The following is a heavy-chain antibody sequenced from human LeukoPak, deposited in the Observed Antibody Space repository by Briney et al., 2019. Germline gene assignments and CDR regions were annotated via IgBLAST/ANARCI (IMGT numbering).Heavy chain of an antibody. V-gene: IGHV1-2*02. D-gene: IGHD6-13*01. CDR3: ARGDLIEAAPVPGMDV. J-gene: IGHJ6*02. CDR2: INPNSGGT. Sequence: ASVKVSCKASGYTFTGYYMHWVRQAPGQGLEWMGWINPNSGGTNYAQKFQGRVTMTRDTSISTAYMELSRLRSDDTAVYYCARGDLIEAAPVPGMDVWGQGTTVTVSS. CDR1: GYTFTGYY.